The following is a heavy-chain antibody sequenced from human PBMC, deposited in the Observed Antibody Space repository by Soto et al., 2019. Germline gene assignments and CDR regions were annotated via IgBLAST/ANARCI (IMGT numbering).Heavy chain of an antibody. CDR1: GYTFTGYY. D-gene: IGHD3-22*01. J-gene: IGHJ3*02. V-gene: IGHV1-2*04. CDR3: ARSRAYYYDSSGRPRDDAFDI. CDR2: INPNSGGT. Sequence: GASVKVSCKASGYTFTGYYMHWVRQAPGQGLEWMGWINPNSGGTNYAQKFQGWVTMTRDTSISTAYMELSRLRSDDTAVYYCARSRAYYYDSSGRPRDDAFDIWGQGTMVTVSS.